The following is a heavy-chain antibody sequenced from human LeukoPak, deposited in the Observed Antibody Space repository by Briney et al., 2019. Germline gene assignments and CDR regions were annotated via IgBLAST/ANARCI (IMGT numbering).Heavy chain of an antibody. CDR3: ARGGRGSAAVVASRSFDI. Sequence: GGSLRLSCAASGFTFSSYPMHWVRQAPGKGLEWVAIISYDGSNKYYADSVKGRFTISRDNSKNTLYLQMNSLRAEDSALYYCARGGRGSAAVVASRSFDIWGQGTMVTVSS. CDR1: GFTFSSYP. CDR2: ISYDGSNK. V-gene: IGHV3-30-3*01. D-gene: IGHD3-22*01. J-gene: IGHJ3*02.